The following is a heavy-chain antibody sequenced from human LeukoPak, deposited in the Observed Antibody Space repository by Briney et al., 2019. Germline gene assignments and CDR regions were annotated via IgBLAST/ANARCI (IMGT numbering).Heavy chain of an antibody. D-gene: IGHD5-12*01. CDR3: ARGDDYKSTLFDY. CDR2: ISSGGST. J-gene: IGHJ4*02. V-gene: IGHV4-59*01. CDR1: GASLSRYF. Sequence: SETLSLTCTVSGASLSRYFWNWIRQPPGKELECIGYISSGGSTNYNPSLKSRVTISIDTSKNQFSLKLTSATAADTAVYYCARGDDYKSTLFDYWGQGTLVTVSS.